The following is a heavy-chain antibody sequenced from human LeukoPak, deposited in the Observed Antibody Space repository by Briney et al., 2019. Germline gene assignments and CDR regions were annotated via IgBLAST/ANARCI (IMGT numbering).Heavy chain of an antibody. V-gene: IGHV4-59*12. CDR1: GGSISSYF. J-gene: IGHJ5*02. D-gene: IGHD6-19*01. CDR3: ARAGRQWLVRTSGWFDP. Sequence: SETLSLTCTVSGGSISSYFWSWIRQPPGKGLEWIGYIYYSGNTNYNPSLKSRVTISVDTSKNQFSLKLSSVTAADTAVYYCARAGRQWLVRTSGWFDPWGQGTLVTVSS. CDR2: IYYSGNT.